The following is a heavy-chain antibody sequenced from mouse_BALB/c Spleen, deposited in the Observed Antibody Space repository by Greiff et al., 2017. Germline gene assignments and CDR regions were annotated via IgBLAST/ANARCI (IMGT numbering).Heavy chain of an antibody. V-gene: IGHV1-14*01. Sequence: VQLKQSGPELVKPGASVKMSCKASGYTFTSYVMHWVKQKPGQGLEWIGYINPYNDGTKYNEKFKGKATLTVDKSSSTAYMELRSLTSEDSAVYYCARPFTTATLDYWGQGTTLTVSS. D-gene: IGHD1-2*01. CDR2: INPYNDGT. CDR3: ARPFTTATLDY. J-gene: IGHJ2*01. CDR1: GYTFTSYV.